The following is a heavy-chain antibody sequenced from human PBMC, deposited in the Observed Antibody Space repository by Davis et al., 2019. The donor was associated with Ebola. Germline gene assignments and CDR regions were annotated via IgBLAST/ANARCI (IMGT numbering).Heavy chain of an antibody. CDR3: ARAIYYYDSSGYSDC. CDR1: GYTFTNYY. J-gene: IGHJ4*02. D-gene: IGHD3-22*01. V-gene: IGHV1-46*01. CDR2: INPSGGDT. Sequence: ASVKVSCKASGYTFTNYYMHWVRQAPGQGLEWMGIINPSGGDTRYAQKFQGRVTMTRDSSASTVYMELSSLRSEDTAVYYCARAIYYYDSSGYSDCWGRGTLVTVSS.